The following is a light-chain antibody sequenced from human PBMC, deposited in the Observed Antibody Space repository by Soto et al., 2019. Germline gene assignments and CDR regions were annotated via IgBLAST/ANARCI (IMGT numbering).Light chain of an antibody. V-gene: IGLV1-44*01. CDR1: SSIIGSNS. CDR3: AAWDDSLNGFV. J-gene: IGLJ1*01. Sequence: QSVLTQPPSASGTPGQRVSISCSGSSSIIGSNSVQWHQQLPGTAPNLLIYADNQRPSGVPDRFSGSKSGTSASLAITGLQSGDEADYYCAAWDDSLNGFVFGTGTKLTVL. CDR2: ADN.